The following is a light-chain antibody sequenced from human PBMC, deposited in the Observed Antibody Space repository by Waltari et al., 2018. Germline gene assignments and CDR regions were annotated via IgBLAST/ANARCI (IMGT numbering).Light chain of an antibody. V-gene: IGKV3-20*01. J-gene: IGKJ1*01. CDR1: QSIGIY. CDR3: QHYVRLPVT. CDR2: GAS. Sequence: EIMLTQSPGTLPLSPWERATLSCRASQSIGIYLAWYQQRPGQAPRLLIYGASNRATGIPDRFSGSGSGTDFSLTISRLDPEDFAVYYCQHYVRLPVTFGHGTKVEIK.